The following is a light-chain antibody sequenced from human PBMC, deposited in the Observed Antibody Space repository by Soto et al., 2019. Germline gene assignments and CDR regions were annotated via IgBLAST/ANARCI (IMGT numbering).Light chain of an antibody. J-gene: IGKJ2*01. Sequence: EIVRTQSPATLSVSPGGSATLSCRASQPVSSNFAWYRQKPGQAPTLLIYRASTRATGIPARFSGSGYGTEFPLTISSLQSEDFAVYYCQQYNNWTYTVGQGTKLEIK. V-gene: IGKV3-15*01. CDR2: RAS. CDR3: QQYNNWTYT. CDR1: QPVSSN.